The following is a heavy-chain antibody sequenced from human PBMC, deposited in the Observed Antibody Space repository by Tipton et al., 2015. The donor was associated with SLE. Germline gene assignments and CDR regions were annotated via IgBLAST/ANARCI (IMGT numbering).Heavy chain of an antibody. Sequence: SLRLSCPVFGGSIHSHSWSWIREPPGKGLGWGGYIFYSGCTNYNPSLKGRVTISVDTSKNQFFLKLSSVTAADTAVYYCARDQAVAGSYYFDYWGQGTLVTVAS. CDR2: IFYSGCT. V-gene: IGHV4-59*11. CDR3: ARDQAVAGSYYFDY. D-gene: IGHD6-19*01. CDR1: GGSIHSHS. J-gene: IGHJ4*02.